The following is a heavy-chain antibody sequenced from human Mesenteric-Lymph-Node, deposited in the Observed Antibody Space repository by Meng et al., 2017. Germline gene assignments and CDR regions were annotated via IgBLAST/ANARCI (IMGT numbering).Heavy chain of an antibody. Sequence: ASVKVSCKASGYTFTSYYIHWWRQAPGQGLEWMGIIDPSGGSTTYAQNFQGRVTMTRDTSTSTVYMELSSLRSDDTAVFYCAREGPIGGRHNWFDPWGQGTLVTGAS. CDR1: GYTFTSYY. V-gene: IGHV1-46*01. J-gene: IGHJ5*02. D-gene: IGHD3-16*01. CDR2: IDPSGGST. CDR3: AREGPIGGRHNWFDP.